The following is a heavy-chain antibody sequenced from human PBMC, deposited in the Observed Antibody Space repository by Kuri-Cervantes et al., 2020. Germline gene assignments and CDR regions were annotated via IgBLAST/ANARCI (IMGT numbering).Heavy chain of an antibody. CDR1: GYSFTGYY. Sequence: ASAKVSCKGSGYSFTGYYIYWVRQAPGQGLEWMGWINPNTGGTKYAQRFQGRVTMTRDTSINTAYMQLSSLTSDDTAVYYCANPTLTIKGGMDVWGQGTTVTVSS. J-gene: IGHJ6*02. CDR3: ANPTLTIKGGMDV. V-gene: IGHV1-2*02. CDR2: INPNTGGT. D-gene: IGHD3-9*01.